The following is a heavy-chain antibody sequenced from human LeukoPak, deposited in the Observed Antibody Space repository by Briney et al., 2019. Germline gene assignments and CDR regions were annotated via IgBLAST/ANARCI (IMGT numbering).Heavy chain of an antibody. CDR1: GGSISSYY. Sequence: SETLSLTCTVSGGSISSYYWSCIRQPPGKGLEWIGYIYYSGNTNYNPSLKSRLTMSADRSRNQFSLKLNSVTAADTAVYYCARINWNYFDYWGQGILVTVSS. CDR3: ARINWNYFDY. D-gene: IGHD1-1*01. J-gene: IGHJ4*02. V-gene: IGHV4-59*08. CDR2: IYYSGNT.